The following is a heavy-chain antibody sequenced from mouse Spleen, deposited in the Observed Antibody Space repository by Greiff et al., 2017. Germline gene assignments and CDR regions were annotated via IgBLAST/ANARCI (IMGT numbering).Heavy chain of an antibody. D-gene: IGHD2-3*01. J-gene: IGHJ2*01. CDR1: GYTFTSYW. V-gene: IGHV1-64*01. CDR3: ARSGDGYYVDY. CDR2: IHPNSGST. Sequence: QVHVKQSGAELVKPGASVKLSCKASGYTFTSYWMHWVKQRPGQGLEWIGMIHPNSGSTNYNEKFKSKATLTVDKSSSTAYMQLSSLTSEDSAVYYCARSGDGYYVDYWGQGTTLTVSS.